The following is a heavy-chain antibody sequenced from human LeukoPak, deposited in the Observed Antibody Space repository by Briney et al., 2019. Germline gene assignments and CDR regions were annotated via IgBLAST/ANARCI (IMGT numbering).Heavy chain of an antibody. J-gene: IGHJ6*02. Sequence: SGGSLRLSCAAYGFTVSSNYMSWVRQAPGKGLEWVSVIYSGGSTYYADSVKGRFTISRDNSKNTLYLQMNSLRAEDTAVYYCARDRTRGYYYYGMDVWGQGTTVTVSS. CDR1: GFTVSSNY. CDR3: ARDRTRGYYYYGMDV. V-gene: IGHV3-66*01. CDR2: IYSGGST.